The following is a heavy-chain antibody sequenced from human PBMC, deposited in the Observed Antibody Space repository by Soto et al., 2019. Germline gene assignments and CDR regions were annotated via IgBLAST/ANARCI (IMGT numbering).Heavy chain of an antibody. Sequence: QVQLVESGGGVVQPGRSLRLSCAASGFTFSSYGMHWVRQAPGKGLEWVAVISYDGSNKYYADSVKGRFTISRDNSKNTLYLQMNSLRAEDTAVYYCAKDDSLPSSGYYYKWAFDIWGQGTMVTVSS. J-gene: IGHJ3*02. D-gene: IGHD3-22*01. CDR2: ISYDGSNK. CDR1: GFTFSSYG. CDR3: AKDDSLPSSGYYYKWAFDI. V-gene: IGHV3-30*18.